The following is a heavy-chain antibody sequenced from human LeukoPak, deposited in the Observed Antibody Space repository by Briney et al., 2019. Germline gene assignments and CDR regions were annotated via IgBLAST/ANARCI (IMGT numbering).Heavy chain of an antibody. CDR1: GCTFTSYD. CDR2: MNPNSGNT. V-gene: IGHV1-8*01. D-gene: IGHD3-9*01. CDR3: AREFRDYDILTGYYRAVDY. J-gene: IGHJ4*02. Sequence: GASVKVSCKASGCTFTSYDINWVRQATGQGLEWMGWMNPNSGNTGYAQKFQGRVTMTRNTSISTAYMELSSLRSEDTAVYYCAREFRDYDILTGYYRAVDYWGQGTLVAVSS.